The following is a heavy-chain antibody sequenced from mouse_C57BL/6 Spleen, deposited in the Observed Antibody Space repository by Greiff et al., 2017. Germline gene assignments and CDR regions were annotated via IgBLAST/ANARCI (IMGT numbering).Heavy chain of an antibody. J-gene: IGHJ1*03. CDR2: ISDGGSYT. CDR1: GFTFSSYA. V-gene: IGHV5-4*01. D-gene: IGHD1-1*01. Sequence: EVHLVESGGGLVKPGGSLKLSCAASGFTFSSYAMSWVRQTPEKRLEWVATISDGGSYTYYPDNVKGRFTISRDNAKNNLYLQMSHLKSEDTAMYYCARDSAYYYGSSYGYFDVWGTGTTVTVSS. CDR3: ARDSAYYYGSSYGYFDV.